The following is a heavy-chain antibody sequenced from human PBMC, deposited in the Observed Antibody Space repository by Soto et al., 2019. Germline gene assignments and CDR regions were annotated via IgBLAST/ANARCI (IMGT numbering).Heavy chain of an antibody. V-gene: IGHV3-64D*06. CDR1: GFTFSIYA. D-gene: IGHD3-22*01. Sequence: PGGSLRLSCSASGFTFSIYAMHCVRQAPGKGLEYVSSISTNGGSTDYADSVKGRFTISRDNSKNTVYLQMSSLRVEDTAVYYCVKGEYYYDSSGYYPFDYWGQGTLVTVSS. CDR2: ISTNGGST. CDR3: VKGEYYYDSSGYYPFDY. J-gene: IGHJ4*02.